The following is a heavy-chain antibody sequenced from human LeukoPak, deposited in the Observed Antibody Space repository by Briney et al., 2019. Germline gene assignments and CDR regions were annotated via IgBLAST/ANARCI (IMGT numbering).Heavy chain of an antibody. CDR3: AKGRLNNDY. CDR1: GFTFSGSW. CDR2: MKADGSEK. V-gene: IGHV3-7*03. Sequence: GGSLRLSCAASGFTFSGSWMSWVRQAPGKGLEWVANMKADGSEKYYVDSVKGRFIISRDNAKNSLYLQMNSLRADDTAVYYCAKGRLNNDYWGQGTLVTGAS. J-gene: IGHJ4*02. D-gene: IGHD1/OR15-1a*01.